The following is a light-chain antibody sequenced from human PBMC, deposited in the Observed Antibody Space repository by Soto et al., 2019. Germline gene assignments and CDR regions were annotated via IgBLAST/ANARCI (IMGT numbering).Light chain of an antibody. V-gene: IGKV3-15*01. CDR2: GAS. CDR1: HSVNSH. CDR3: QQYKNWPL. J-gene: IGKJ5*01. Sequence: MMMTQSPAPLSVSPGERVTLSCRTSHSVNSHVAWYQQKPGQAPRLLLYGASTRATGIPVRFSGSGFGTEFPLTISSLQSEDFAVYYCQQYKNWPLFGQGTRLEIK.